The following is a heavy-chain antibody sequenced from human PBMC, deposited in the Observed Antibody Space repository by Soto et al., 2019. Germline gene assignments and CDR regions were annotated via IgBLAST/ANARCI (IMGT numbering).Heavy chain of an antibody. V-gene: IGHV4-34*01. J-gene: IGHJ3*02. D-gene: IGHD6-19*01. CDR3: ARRPSIAVARSTHRAFDI. CDR2: INHSGST. CDR1: GGSFSGYY. Sequence: SETLSLTCAVYGGSFSGYYWSWIRQPPGKGLEWIGEINHSGSTNYNPSLKSRVTISVDTSKNQFSLKLSSVTAADTAVYYCARRPSIAVARSTHRAFDIWVQGTMVTVSS.